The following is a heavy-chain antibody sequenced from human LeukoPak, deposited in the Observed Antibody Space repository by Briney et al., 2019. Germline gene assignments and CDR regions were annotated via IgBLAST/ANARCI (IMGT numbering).Heavy chain of an antibody. CDR2: IYYSGST. Sequence: PSETLSLTCTVSGGSISSHYWGWIRQPPGKGLEWIGYIYYSGSTNYNPSLKSRVTISVDTSKNQFSLKLSSVTAADTAVYYCARVFIAEYYYYYMDVWGKGTTVTVSS. V-gene: IGHV4-59*11. D-gene: IGHD2-15*01. J-gene: IGHJ6*03. CDR3: ARVFIAEYYYYYMDV. CDR1: GGSISSHY.